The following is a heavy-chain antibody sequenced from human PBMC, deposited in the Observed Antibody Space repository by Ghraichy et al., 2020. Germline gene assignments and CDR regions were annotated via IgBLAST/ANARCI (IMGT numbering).Heavy chain of an antibody. Sequence: GGSLRLSCAASGFTFSSYAMHWVRQAPGKGLEWVAVISYDGSNKYYADSVKGRFTISRDNSKNTLYLQMNSLRAEDTAVYYCARAYYYDSSGDYYVAYFDYWGQGTLVTVSS. D-gene: IGHD3-22*01. CDR2: ISYDGSNK. CDR3: ARAYYYDSSGDYYVAYFDY. CDR1: GFTFSSYA. V-gene: IGHV3-30*04. J-gene: IGHJ4*02.